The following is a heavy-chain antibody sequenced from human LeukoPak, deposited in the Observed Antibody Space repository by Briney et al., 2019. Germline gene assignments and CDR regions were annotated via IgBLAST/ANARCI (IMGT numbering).Heavy chain of an antibody. CDR3: ARDGYSGYVSDDAFDI. J-gene: IGHJ3*02. Sequence: SSEALSLTCTISGGSVSDYYWSWIRQSPGKGLEWIGYIYYSGSTNYNPSLKSRVTISVDTSKNQFSLKLSSVTAADTAVYYCARDGYSGYVSDDAFDIWGQGTMVTVSS. D-gene: IGHD5-12*01. CDR1: GGSVSDYY. V-gene: IGHV4-59*02. CDR2: IYYSGST.